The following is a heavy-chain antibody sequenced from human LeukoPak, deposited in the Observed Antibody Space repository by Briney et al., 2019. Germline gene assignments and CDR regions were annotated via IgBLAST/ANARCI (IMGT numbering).Heavy chain of an antibody. CDR1: GFTFSSYS. J-gene: IGHJ4*02. V-gene: IGHV3-21*01. CDR2: ISSSSSYI. CDR3: ARSTSVNYDSSGYSALDY. Sequence: GGSLRLSCAASGFTFSSYSMNWVRQAPGKGLEWVSSISSSSSYIYYADSVKGRFTISRGNAKNSLYLQMNSLRAEDTAVYYCARSTSVNYDSSGYSALDYWGQGTLVTVSS. D-gene: IGHD3-22*01.